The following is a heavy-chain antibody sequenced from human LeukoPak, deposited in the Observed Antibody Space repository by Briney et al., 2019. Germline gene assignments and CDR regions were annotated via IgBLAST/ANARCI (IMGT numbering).Heavy chain of an antibody. CDR3: ARGGVYGSGSYVSC. D-gene: IGHD3-10*01. CDR2: INHSGST. CDR1: GGSFSGYY. J-gene: IGHJ4*02. V-gene: IGHV4-34*01. Sequence: PSETLSLTCAVYGGSFSGYYWSWIRQPPGKGLEWIGKINHSGSTNYNPSLKSRVTISVDTSKNQFSLQLSSVTAADTAVYYCARGGVYGSGSYVSCWGQGTLVTVSS.